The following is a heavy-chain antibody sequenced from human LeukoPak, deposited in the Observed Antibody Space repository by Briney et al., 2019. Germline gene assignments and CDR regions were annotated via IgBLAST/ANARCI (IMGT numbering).Heavy chain of an antibody. V-gene: IGHV7-4-1*02. D-gene: IGHD3-3*01. CDR1: GYTFTSYA. Sequence: GASVKVSCKASGYTFTSYAMNWVRQAPGQGLEWMGWINTNTGNPTYAQGFTGRFVFSLDTSVSTAYLQISSLKAEDTAVYYCAREYGGDRYYDFWSGYYGYYYYYYMDVWGKGTTVTVSS. J-gene: IGHJ6*03. CDR3: AREYGGDRYYDFWSGYYGYYYYYYMDV. CDR2: INTNTGNP.